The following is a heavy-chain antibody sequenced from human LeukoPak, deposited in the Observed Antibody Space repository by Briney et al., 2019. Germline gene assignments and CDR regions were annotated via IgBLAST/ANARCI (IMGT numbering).Heavy chain of an antibody. CDR2: ISGSGGST. CDR3: AKGEDYYYDNLPIWGY. CDR1: GFTFSSYA. J-gene: IGHJ4*02. Sequence: GGSLRLSCAASGFTFSSYAMSWVRQAPGKGLEWVSAISGSGGSTYYADSVKGRFTISRDNSKNTLYLQMNSLRAEDTAVYYCAKGEDYYYDNLPIWGYWGQGTLVTVSS. D-gene: IGHD3-22*01. V-gene: IGHV3-23*01.